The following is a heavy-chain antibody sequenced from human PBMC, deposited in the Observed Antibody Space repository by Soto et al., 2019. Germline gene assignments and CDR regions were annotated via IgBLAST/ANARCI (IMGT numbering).Heavy chain of an antibody. CDR2: MSGSGGRT. CDR3: VKDLDIVVLPAAGFDY. Sequence: EVQLLESGGGMVQPGGSLRLSCEASGFNFRSYAMSWVRQAPGKGLEWVSAMSGSGGRTYYADSVKGRFTISRDNSKNTLYLQMISLRAEDTAVFYCVKDLDIVVLPAAGFDYWGQGTLVTVSS. CDR1: GFNFRSYA. J-gene: IGHJ4*02. V-gene: IGHV3-23*01. D-gene: IGHD2-2*01.